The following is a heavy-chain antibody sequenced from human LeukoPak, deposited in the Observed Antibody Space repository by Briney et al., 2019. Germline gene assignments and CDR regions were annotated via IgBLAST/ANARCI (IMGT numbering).Heavy chain of an antibody. J-gene: IGHJ4*02. CDR2: IYVDGRT. D-gene: IGHD4-23*01. CDR1: GFTVSTTY. CDR3: ARRGDGGRSFDY. Sequence: GGSLRLSCAASGFTVSTTYMSWVRQAPGKGLEWVSLIYVDGRTCYADSVKGRFTISRDNSKNTLYLQVNSLRAEDTAVYYCARRGDGGRSFDYWGQGTLVTVSS. V-gene: IGHV3-53*01.